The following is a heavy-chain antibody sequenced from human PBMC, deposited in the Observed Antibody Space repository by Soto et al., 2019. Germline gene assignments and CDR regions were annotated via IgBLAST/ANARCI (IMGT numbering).Heavy chain of an antibody. CDR3: ARDRIAARHSVGGYGMDV. D-gene: IGHD6-6*01. Sequence: TXEXLKISCKCSGYXFTSYLVGWVRHMPGKGLELIGIIYPSYSDTRYSPSFQGQVTISADKSITSAYLQWSSLKASDTAMYYCARDRIAARHSVGGYGMDVWGQGTTGTVSS. CDR1: GYXFTSYL. CDR2: IYPSYSDT. J-gene: IGHJ6*02. V-gene: IGHV5-51*01.